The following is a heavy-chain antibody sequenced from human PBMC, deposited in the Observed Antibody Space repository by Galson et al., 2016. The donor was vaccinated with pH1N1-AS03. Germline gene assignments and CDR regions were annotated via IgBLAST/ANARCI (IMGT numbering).Heavy chain of an antibody. CDR3: VRGGLGQVYGLDA. J-gene: IGHJ6*02. Sequence: SLRLSCAASGFTFSSYAMSWVRQAPGKGLEWVSAISGSGGSTYYADSVKGRFTISRDNSKHTVYLQMKSLRAEDTAVYKCVRGGLGQVYGLDAWGQGTTVIVSS. CDR2: ISGSGGST. V-gene: IGHV3-23*01. D-gene: IGHD3-16*01. CDR1: GFTFSSYA.